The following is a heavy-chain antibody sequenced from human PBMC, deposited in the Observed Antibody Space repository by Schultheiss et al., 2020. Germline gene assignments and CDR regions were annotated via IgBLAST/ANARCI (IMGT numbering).Heavy chain of an antibody. CDR3: ARRGEEPWFDP. CDR1: GYSISSGYY. V-gene: IGHV4-38-2*01. CDR2: INHSGST. D-gene: IGHD2-21*01. J-gene: IGHJ5*02. Sequence: SETLSLTCAVSGYSISSGYYWGWIRQPPGKGLEWIGEINHSGSTNYNPSLKSRVTISVDTSKNQFSLNLSSVTAADTAVYYCARRGEEPWFDPWGQGTLVTVSS.